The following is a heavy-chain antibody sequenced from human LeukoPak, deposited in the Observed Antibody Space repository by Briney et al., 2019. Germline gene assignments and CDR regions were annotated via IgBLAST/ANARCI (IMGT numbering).Heavy chain of an antibody. CDR2: IYYSGST. CDR3: ARQVVAVAGTGYFDY. J-gene: IGHJ4*02. CDR1: GGSIRSSSYY. D-gene: IGHD6-19*01. V-gene: IGHV4-39*01. Sequence: SETLSLTCTVSGGSIRSSSYYWGWIRQPPGKGLEWIGSIYYSGSTYYNASLKSRGTLSVDTSKNQFSLKLNSVTAADTAVYFCARQVVAVAGTGYFDYWGQGTLVTVPS.